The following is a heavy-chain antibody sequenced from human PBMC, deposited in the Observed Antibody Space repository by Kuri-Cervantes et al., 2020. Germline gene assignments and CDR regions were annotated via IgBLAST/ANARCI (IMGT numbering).Heavy chain of an antibody. CDR2: ISWNSGSI. CDR3: AREYDYADYAIGAFDI. CDR1: GFTFDDYA. J-gene: IGHJ3*02. D-gene: IGHD4-17*01. V-gene: IGHV3-9*01. Sequence: SLKISCAASGFTFDDYAMHWVRQAPGKGLEWVSGISWNSGSIGYADSVKGRFTISRDNAKNTLYLQMNSLRAEDTAVYYCAREYDYADYAIGAFDIWGQGTMVTVSS.